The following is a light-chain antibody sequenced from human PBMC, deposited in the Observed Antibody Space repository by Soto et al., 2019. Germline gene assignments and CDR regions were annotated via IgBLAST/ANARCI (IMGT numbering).Light chain of an antibody. V-gene: IGKV3-20*01. Sequence: EIVLTQSPGTLSLSPGDRATLSCRASQSVSSSYLSWYQHKPGQAPRLLIYGASSRAPGIPDRFSGSGSGTAVTLTMSRVEPEDFGVYYCEQYDTSPWTFGQRTKVEIK. CDR2: GAS. J-gene: IGKJ1*01. CDR1: QSVSSSY. CDR3: EQYDTSPWT.